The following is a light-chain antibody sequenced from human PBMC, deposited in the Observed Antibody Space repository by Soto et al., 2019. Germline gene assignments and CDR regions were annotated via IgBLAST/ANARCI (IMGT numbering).Light chain of an antibody. J-gene: IGLJ1*01. Sequence: QSVLTQPPSVSAAPGQTVTISCSGRGSNIGSNSVSWYQQVPGTAPKLLLYDVSNRPSGVSDRFSGSKSGNTASLTISGLQIEDEADYSCSSFTSSVTYVSGTGTKVTVL. CDR3: SSFTSSVTYV. CDR2: DVS. V-gene: IGLV1-51*01. CDR1: GSNIGSNS.